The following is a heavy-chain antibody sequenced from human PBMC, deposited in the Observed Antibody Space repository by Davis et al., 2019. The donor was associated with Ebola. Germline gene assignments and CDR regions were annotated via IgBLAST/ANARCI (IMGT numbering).Heavy chain of an antibody. CDR2: INPNSGGT. D-gene: IGHD1-26*01. V-gene: IGHV1-2*02. CDR1: GYTFTGYY. CDR3: AIDRVGATSGVSDY. Sequence: ASVKVSCKASGYTFTGYYMHWVRQAPGQGLEWMGWINPNSGGTNYAQKLQGRVTMTTDTSTSTAYMELRSLRSDDTAVYYCAIDRVGATSGVSDYWGQGTLVTVSS. J-gene: IGHJ4*02.